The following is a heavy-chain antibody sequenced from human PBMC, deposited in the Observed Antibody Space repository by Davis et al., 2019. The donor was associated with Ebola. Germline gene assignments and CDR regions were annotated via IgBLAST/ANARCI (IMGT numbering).Heavy chain of an antibody. Sequence: GESLKISCAASGFTFSSNAMSWVRQAPGMGLEWVSSISGSDDATYYADSVKGRFTISRDNSKNTLYLQMNSLRAEDTAVYYCAKGRRAPVLIEPDYWGQGTLVTVSS. D-gene: IGHD1-14*01. J-gene: IGHJ4*02. CDR1: GFTFSSNA. V-gene: IGHV3-23*01. CDR2: ISGSDDAT. CDR3: AKGRRAPVLIEPDY.